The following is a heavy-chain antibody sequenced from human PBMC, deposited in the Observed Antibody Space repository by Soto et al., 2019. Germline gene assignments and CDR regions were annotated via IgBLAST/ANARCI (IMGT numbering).Heavy chain of an antibody. V-gene: IGHV1-69*06. J-gene: IGHJ4*02. CDR1: GGTFSSYA. D-gene: IGHD3-22*01. Sequence: ASVKVSCKASGGTFSSYAISWVRQAPGQGLEWMGGIIPIFGTANYAQKFQGRVTITADKSTSTAYMELSSLRSEDTAVYYCASIPSLYYYDSSGSCYWGQGTLVTVSS. CDR2: IIPIFGTA. CDR3: ASIPSLYYYDSSGSCY.